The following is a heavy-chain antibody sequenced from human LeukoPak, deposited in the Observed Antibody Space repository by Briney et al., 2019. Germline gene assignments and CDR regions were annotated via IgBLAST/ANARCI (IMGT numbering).Heavy chain of an antibody. V-gene: IGHV1-18*01. CDR2: ISTYSENT. Sequence: GASVKVSCKASGYIFNTYGINWVRQAPGRGLEWMGRISTYSENTNYAQDFQGRVTMTTDTSTSTAYMELRSLKSDDTAVYYCARDSTTVVTMSGLRSPVGYWGQGTLVTVSS. J-gene: IGHJ4*02. CDR1: GYIFNTYG. D-gene: IGHD4-23*01. CDR3: ARDSTTVVTMSGLRSPVGY.